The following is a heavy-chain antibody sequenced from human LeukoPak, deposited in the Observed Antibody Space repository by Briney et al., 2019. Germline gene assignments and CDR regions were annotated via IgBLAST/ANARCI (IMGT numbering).Heavy chain of an antibody. D-gene: IGHD3-10*01. CDR3: ARDTGSREGSGSYLNWFDP. V-gene: IGHV1-46*01. Sequence: GDSVKVSCKASGYTFTRYYMHWVRQAPGQGLEWMGIINPSGGSTSYAQKFQGRVTMTRDTSTSTVYMELSSLRSEDTAVYYCARDTGSREGSGSYLNWFDPWGQGTLVTVSS. J-gene: IGHJ5*02. CDR2: INPSGGST. CDR1: GYTFTRYY.